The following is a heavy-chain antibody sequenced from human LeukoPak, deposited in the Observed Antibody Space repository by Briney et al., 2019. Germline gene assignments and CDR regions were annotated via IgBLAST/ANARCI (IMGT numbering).Heavy chain of an antibody. CDR1: GYIFTNFG. V-gene: IGHV1-18*01. J-gene: IGHJ4*02. CDR2: ISADNGNT. CDR3: ARDGVSCSQLPFYFDY. Sequence: ASMKVTCKASGYIFTNFGITWVRQAPGQGLEWMGWISADNGNTNYAQKFQGRVTMTTDTSTTTAYMELRSLRSDDTAVYFCARDGVSCSQLPFYFDYWGQGTLVTVSS. D-gene: IGHD2-15*01.